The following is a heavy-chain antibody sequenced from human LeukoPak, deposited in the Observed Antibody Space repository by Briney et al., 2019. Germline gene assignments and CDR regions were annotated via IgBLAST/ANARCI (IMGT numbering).Heavy chain of an antibody. CDR2: IIPIFATA. Sequence: SVKVSCKASGGTFSSYAISWVRQAPGQGLEWMGGIIPIFATANYAQKFQGRVTITADESTSTAYMELSSLRSEDTAVYYCASGPITTRSHFDYWGQGTLVTVSS. D-gene: IGHD3-22*01. V-gene: IGHV1-69*13. CDR3: ASGPITTRSHFDY. J-gene: IGHJ4*02. CDR1: GGTFSSYA.